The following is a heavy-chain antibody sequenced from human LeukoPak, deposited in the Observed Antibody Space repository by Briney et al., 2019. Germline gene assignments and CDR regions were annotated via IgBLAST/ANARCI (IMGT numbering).Heavy chain of an antibody. CDR2: LNPNSGAT. D-gene: IGHD3-22*01. Sequence: ASVKVSCKASGYTFTGYYIHWVRQAPGQGLEWMGWLNPNSGATNVAQKFQGRVTMTRDTSINTAYMELSRLRSDDTAVYYCAREGGDYDSSGYDYYYGMDVWGQGTTVTVSS. CDR1: GYTFTGYY. V-gene: IGHV1-2*02. CDR3: AREGGDYDSSGYDYYYGMDV. J-gene: IGHJ6*02.